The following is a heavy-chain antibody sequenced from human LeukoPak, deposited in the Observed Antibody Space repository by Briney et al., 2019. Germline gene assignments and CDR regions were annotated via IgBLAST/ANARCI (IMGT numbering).Heavy chain of an antibody. V-gene: IGHV3-20*04. J-gene: IGHJ4*02. CDR2: ISWNGRLT. CDR3: TRDETGIDY. Sequence: GGSLRLSCTTSGFRFDDFGLSWVRQAPGKGLEWVSSISWNGRLTPYADSVRGRFTVSRDNDKNFLYLQMNSLKVEDTALYYCTRDETGIDYWGPGTLVTVSS. CDR1: GFRFDDFG. D-gene: IGHD1-1*01.